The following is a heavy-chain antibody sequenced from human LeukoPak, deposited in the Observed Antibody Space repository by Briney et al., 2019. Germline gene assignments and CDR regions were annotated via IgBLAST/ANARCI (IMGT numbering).Heavy chain of an antibody. CDR2: IYTIGRT. V-gene: IGHV4-4*07. CDR3: ARSAGTYLHHDY. CDR1: GGSISSYY. D-gene: IGHD3-10*01. Sequence: PSETLSLTCTVFGGSISSYYWSWIRQPAGKGLEWIGRIYTIGRTNYNPSLKSRVTMSVDTSKNQFSLKLSSVTAADTAVYYCARSAGTYLHHDYWGQGTLVTVSS. J-gene: IGHJ4*02.